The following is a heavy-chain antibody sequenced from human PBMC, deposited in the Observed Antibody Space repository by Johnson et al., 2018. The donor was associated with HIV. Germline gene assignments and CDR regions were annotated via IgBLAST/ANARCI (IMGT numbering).Heavy chain of an antibody. CDR2: IRSDGRNT. CDR3: ATTYALSFGELSVLGDAFDI. Sequence: QVQLVESGGGVVQPGRSLRLSCAASGFTFSSYGMHWVRQAPGKGLEWVAFIRSDGRNTYYTDSVKCRFPTSRDKSRNTLHLQMNSLEFEDTAVYYCATTYALSFGELSVLGDAFDIWGQGTIVTVSS. V-gene: IGHV3-30*02. CDR1: GFTFSSYG. D-gene: IGHD3-10*01. J-gene: IGHJ3*02.